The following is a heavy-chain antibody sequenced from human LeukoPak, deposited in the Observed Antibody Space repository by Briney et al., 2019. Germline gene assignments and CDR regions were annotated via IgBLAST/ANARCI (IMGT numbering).Heavy chain of an antibody. CDR2: ISAYNGNT. D-gene: IGHD4-17*01. CDR3: ARVLGARYYYYYGMDV. Sequence: ASVKVSCKASGYTFTSYGISWVRQAPGQGLEWMGWISAYNGNTNYAQKLQGRVTMTTDTYTSTAYMELRSLRSDDTAVYYCARVLGARYYYYYGMDVWGQGTTVTVSS. CDR1: GYTFTSYG. J-gene: IGHJ6*02. V-gene: IGHV1-18*01.